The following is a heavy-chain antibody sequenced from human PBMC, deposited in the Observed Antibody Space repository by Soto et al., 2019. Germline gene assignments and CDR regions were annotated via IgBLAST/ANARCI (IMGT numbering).Heavy chain of an antibody. J-gene: IGHJ4*02. CDR2: ISNSGST. Sequence: SETLSLTSTVSGGSVTSDEDYWTWIRQSPGKGLEWIGYISNSGSTGYNPSLKTRLSMSVDRSKNQFTLRLTSVTAADTAVYFCATESGSTYGYFDHWGQGTQVTVSS. V-gene: IGHV4-30-4*01. D-gene: IGHD5-18*01. CDR1: GGSVTSDEDY. CDR3: ATESGSTYGYFDH.